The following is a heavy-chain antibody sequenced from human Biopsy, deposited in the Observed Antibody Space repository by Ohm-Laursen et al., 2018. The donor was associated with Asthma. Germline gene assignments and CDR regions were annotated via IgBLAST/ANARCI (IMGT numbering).Heavy chain of an antibody. CDR3: VRAVRNEQWLAPFDY. Sequence: PGTLSLTCSVYGGSISSSYWSWIRQSPEKGLEWMGYVYWTGSTNYNPSLKSRVTMSVDTSKNRIFLELTSVTAADTAIYYCVRAVRNEQWLAPFDYWGQGKPVTV. CDR1: GGSISSSY. J-gene: IGHJ4*02. V-gene: IGHV4-59*01. D-gene: IGHD6-19*01. CDR2: VYWTGST.